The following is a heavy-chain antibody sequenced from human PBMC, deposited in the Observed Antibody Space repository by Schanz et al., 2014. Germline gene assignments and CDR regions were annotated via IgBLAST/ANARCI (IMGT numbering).Heavy chain of an antibody. CDR1: GYNITSND. V-gene: IGHV1-8*01. CDR3: ARLGTRMAVAGSVIDSYYYYMDV. CDR2: MNPNSGNT. J-gene: IGHJ6*03. Sequence: QVHLVQSGAEVKKPGASVKVSCKASGYNITSNDVTWVRQATGQGLEWMGWMNPNSGNTGYAQKFQGRVTMTRNTSISTAYMELSSLRSEDTAVYYCARLGTRMAVAGSVIDSYYYYMDVWGEGTTVTDSS. D-gene: IGHD6-19*01.